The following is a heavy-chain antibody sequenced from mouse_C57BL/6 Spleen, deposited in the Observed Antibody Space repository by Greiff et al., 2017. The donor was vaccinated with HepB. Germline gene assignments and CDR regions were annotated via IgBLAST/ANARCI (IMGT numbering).Heavy chain of an antibody. CDR1: GFTFSDYG. CDR2: ISSGSSTI. Sequence: EVQLKESGGGLVKPGGSLKLSCAASGFTFSDYGMHWVRQAPEKGLEWVAYISSGSSTIYYADTVKGRFTISRDNAKNTLFLQMTSLRSEDTAMYYCARLLNAMDYWGQGTSVTVSS. J-gene: IGHJ4*01. D-gene: IGHD2-1*01. V-gene: IGHV5-17*01. CDR3: ARLLNAMDY.